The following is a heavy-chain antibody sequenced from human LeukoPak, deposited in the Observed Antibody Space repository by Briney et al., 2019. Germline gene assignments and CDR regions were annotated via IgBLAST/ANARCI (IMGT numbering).Heavy chain of an antibody. CDR2: INHSGST. Sequence: SETLSLTCAVYGGSFSGYYWSWIRQPPGKGLEWIGEINHSGSTNYNPSLKSRVTISVDTSKNQFSLKLSSVTAADTAVYYCARRIAARRIFGYWGQGTLVTVSS. CDR1: GGSFSGYY. CDR3: ARRIAARRIFGY. D-gene: IGHD6-6*01. J-gene: IGHJ4*02. V-gene: IGHV4-34*01.